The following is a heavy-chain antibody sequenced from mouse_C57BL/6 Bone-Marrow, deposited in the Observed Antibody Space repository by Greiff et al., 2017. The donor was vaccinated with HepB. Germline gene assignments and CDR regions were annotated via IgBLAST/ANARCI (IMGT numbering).Heavy chain of an antibody. CDR1: DSEVFPIAY. CDR3: ARRDYYYYGSSYGFDV. J-gene: IGHJ1*03. Sequence: QVQLQQSGSELRSPGSSVKLSCKDFDSEVFPIAYMSWVRQKPGHGVEWSGGILPSIGRTIYGEKFEDKATLDADTLSNTAYLELNSLTSEDSAIYYCARRDYYYYGSSYGFDVWGTGTTVTVSS. D-gene: IGHD1-1*01. CDR2: ILPSIGRT. V-gene: IGHV15-2*01.